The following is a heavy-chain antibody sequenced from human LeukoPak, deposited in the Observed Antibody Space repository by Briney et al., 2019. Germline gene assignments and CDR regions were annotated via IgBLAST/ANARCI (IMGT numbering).Heavy chain of an antibody. V-gene: IGHV3-30*04. CDR3: ARSQRGYSYGQGPFDY. Sequence: GGSLRLSSAASGFTFNSYSMHWVRQAPGKGLEWVAVISSDASITYYADSVKGRFTVSRDNSKDTLYLQMNSLRGEDTAVYYCARSQRGYSYGQGPFDYWGQGTLVTVSS. CDR2: ISSDASIT. D-gene: IGHD5-18*01. CDR1: GFTFNSYS. J-gene: IGHJ4*02.